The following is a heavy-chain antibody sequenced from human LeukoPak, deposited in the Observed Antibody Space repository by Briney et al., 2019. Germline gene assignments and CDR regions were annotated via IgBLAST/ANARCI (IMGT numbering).Heavy chain of an antibody. CDR1: GFTVSSNY. CDR3: ARGFSGYPFDI. D-gene: IGHD3-22*01. V-gene: IGHV3-30-3*01. Sequence: GGSLRLSCAASGFTVSSNYMSWVRQAPGKGLEWVAVISYDGSNKYYADSVKGRFTISRDNSKNTLYLQMNSLRAEDTAVYYCARGFSGYPFDIWGQGTMVTVSS. CDR2: ISYDGSNK. J-gene: IGHJ3*02.